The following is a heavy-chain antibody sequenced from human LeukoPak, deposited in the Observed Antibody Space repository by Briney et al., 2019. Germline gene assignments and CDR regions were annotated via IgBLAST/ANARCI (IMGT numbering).Heavy chain of an antibody. V-gene: IGHV4-59*01. J-gene: IGHJ5*02. Sequence: PSETLSLTCTVSGGSISSYYWSWIRQPPGKGLEWIGYIYYSGSTNYNPSLKSRVTISIDTSKNQFSLKLSSVTAADTAVYYCARDWHYYDSSGYYEGINWFDPWGQGTLVTVSS. CDR3: ARDWHYYDSSGYYEGINWFDP. CDR2: IYYSGST. CDR1: GGSISSYY. D-gene: IGHD3-22*01.